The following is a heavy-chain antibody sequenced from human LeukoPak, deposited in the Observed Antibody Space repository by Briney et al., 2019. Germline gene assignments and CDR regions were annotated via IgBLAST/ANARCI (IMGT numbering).Heavy chain of an antibody. CDR3: ASSRSSPPQKMD. V-gene: IGHV1-46*01. CDR2: INPSGGST. Sequence: SVKVSCKASGYTFTSYYMHWVRQAPGQGLECMGIINPSGGSTSYAQKFQGRVTMTRDTSTSTVYMELSSLRSEDTAVYYCASSRSSPPQKMDWGQGTLVTVSS. CDR1: GYTFTSYY. D-gene: IGHD5-24*01. J-gene: IGHJ4*02.